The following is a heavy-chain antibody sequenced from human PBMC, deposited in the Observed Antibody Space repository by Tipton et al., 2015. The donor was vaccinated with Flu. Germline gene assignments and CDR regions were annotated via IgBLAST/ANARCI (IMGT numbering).Heavy chain of an antibody. J-gene: IGHJ2*01. CDR3: ARDPGGYWYFDL. D-gene: IGHD3-16*01. V-gene: IGHV4-4*02. CDR2: IYQSGST. Sequence: TLSLTCVVSGDSIGSHNWWSWVRQSPGKGLEWIGEIYQSGSTVYSPSFKSRITMSLDTSANQFSLALTSVTAADTATYYCARDPGGYWYFDLWDRGILVTVSS. CDR1: GDSIGSHNW.